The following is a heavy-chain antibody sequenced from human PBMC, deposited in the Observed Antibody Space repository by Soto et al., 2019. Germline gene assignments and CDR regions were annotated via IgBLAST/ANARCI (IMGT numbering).Heavy chain of an antibody. CDR3: TRSVTGTTAHFDY. CDR1: GFSISGSA. Sequence: EVQLVESGGGLVQPGGSLKLSCAASGFSISGSAVHWVRQASGKGLEWVGRIRSKSNSYATAYAASVKGRFTISRDDSKNTAYLQMISLKTEDTAVYYCTRSVTGTTAHFDYWGQGPLVTVSS. D-gene: IGHD1-7*01. V-gene: IGHV3-73*02. CDR2: IRSKSNSYAT. J-gene: IGHJ4*02.